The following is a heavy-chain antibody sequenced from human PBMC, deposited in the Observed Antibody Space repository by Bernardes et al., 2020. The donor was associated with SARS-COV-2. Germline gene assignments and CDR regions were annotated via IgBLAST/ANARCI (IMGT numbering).Heavy chain of an antibody. J-gene: IGHJ4*02. D-gene: IGHD2-15*01. Sequence: GGSLRLSCVGSGFTFSTYAMNWVRKAPGMGLEWVSGISGSGGTTYYADSVKGRFTISRDNSNRMLYLEMNSLSAEDTAVYYCAKTGHDCSGGRCFHRYYFDSWGQGTLVSVFS. CDR3: AKTGHDCSGGRCFHRYYFDS. CDR2: ISGSGGTT. V-gene: IGHV3-23*01. CDR1: GFTFSTYA.